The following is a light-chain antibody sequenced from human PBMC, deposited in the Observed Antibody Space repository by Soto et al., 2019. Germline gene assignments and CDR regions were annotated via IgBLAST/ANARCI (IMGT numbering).Light chain of an antibody. CDR2: GAS. CDR3: QQYGSSPR. CDR1: QSVSSSY. V-gene: IGKV3-20*01. J-gene: IGKJ1*01. Sequence: EIVLTQSPGTLSLSPGERATLSCRASQSVSSSYLAWYQQKPGQAPRLLIYGASSRATGIPDRFSGSGSGTDFTLTSSRLEHEDFAVYYCQQYGSSPRFGQGTKVEIK.